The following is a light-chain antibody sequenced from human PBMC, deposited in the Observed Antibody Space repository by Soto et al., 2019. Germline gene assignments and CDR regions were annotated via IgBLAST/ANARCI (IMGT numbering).Light chain of an antibody. CDR2: DVS. V-gene: IGLV2-14*01. CDR1: SSDVGGYNY. CDR3: SSYTSSSTLYV. J-gene: IGLJ1*01. Sequence: VLTQPASVSGSPGQSITISCTGTSSDVGGYNYVSWYQQHPGKAPKLMIYDVSNRPSGVSNRFSGSKSGNTASLTISGLQAEDEADYYCSSYTSSSTLYVFGTGTKVIVL.